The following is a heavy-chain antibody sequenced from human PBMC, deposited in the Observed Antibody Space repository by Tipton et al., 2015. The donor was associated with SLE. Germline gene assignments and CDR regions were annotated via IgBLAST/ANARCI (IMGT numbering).Heavy chain of an antibody. D-gene: IGHD4-11*01. CDR3: GVDVEAGGLHW. Sequence: SLRLSCETSGFTFDIHSLHWVRQRPGKGLEWVAGILANVVSTGHADSVRGQFTISRDNAKRSLYLQMTGLRPEDTALYYCGVDVEAGGLHWWGQGTLVTVSS. CDR2: ILANVVST. J-gene: IGHJ4*02. CDR1: GFTFDIHS. V-gene: IGHV3-9*01.